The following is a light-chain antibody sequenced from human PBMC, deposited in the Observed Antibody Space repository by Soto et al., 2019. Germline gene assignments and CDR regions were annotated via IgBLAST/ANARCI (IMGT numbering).Light chain of an antibody. J-gene: IGLJ1*01. V-gene: IGLV2-14*01. CDR1: SSDVGGYNY. Sequence: QSVLTQPASVSGSPGQSITISCTGTSSDVGGYNYVSWCQQHPGKAPKLMIYDVSNRPSGVSNRFSGSKSGNTASLSISGLQAEDEADYYCSSYTSSSPRVFGTGTKVTVL. CDR2: DVS. CDR3: SSYTSSSPRV.